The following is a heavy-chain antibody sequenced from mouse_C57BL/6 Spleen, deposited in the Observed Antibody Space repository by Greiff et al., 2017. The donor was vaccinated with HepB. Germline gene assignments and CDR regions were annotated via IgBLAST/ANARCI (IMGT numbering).Heavy chain of an antibody. Sequence: EVKLVESGGGLVKPGGSLKLSCAASGFTFSSYAMSWVRQTPEKRLEWVATISDGGSYTYYPDNVKGRFTISRDNAKNNLYLQMSHLKSEDTAMYYCARGRRWTGTGYFDVWGTGTTVTVSS. V-gene: IGHV5-4*03. J-gene: IGHJ1*03. CDR2: ISDGGSYT. D-gene: IGHD4-1*01. CDR3: ARGRRWTGTGYFDV. CDR1: GFTFSSYA.